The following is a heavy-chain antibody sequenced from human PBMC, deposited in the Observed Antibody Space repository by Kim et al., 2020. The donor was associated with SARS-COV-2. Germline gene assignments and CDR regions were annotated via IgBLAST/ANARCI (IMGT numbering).Heavy chain of an antibody. D-gene: IGHD3-10*01. CDR3: ARVRGVTVLLGYYYYGMDV. Sequence: SETLSLTCAVYGGSFSGYYWSWIRQPPGKGLEWIGEINHSGSTNYNTSLKSRVTISVDTSKNQFSLKLCSVTAADTAVYYCARVRGVTVLLGYYYYGMDVWGQGTTVTVSS. J-gene: IGHJ6*02. V-gene: IGHV4-34*01. CDR1: GGSFSGYY. CDR2: INHSGST.